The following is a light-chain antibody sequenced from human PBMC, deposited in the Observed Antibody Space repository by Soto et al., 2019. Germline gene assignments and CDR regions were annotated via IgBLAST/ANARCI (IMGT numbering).Light chain of an antibody. V-gene: IGLV7-46*01. CDR3: LLSIGGARV. J-gene: IGLJ3*02. CDR1: TGAVASGHY. Sequence: QAVVTQEPSLTVSPGGTVTLTCGSSTGAVASGHYPSWFQQKPGQAPMTLIYETTKKQSWTPARFSGSLLGGKAALTLSGAQPEDEAEYFCLLSIGGARVFGGGTQLTVL. CDR2: ETT.